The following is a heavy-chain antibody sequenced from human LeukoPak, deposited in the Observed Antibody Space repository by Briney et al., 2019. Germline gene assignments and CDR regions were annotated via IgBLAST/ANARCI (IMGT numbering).Heavy chain of an antibody. CDR2: ISSSSSTI. J-gene: IGHJ4*02. CDR1: GFTFSRYS. CDR3: ARGSFHYYPYF. Sequence: GGSLRLSCAASGFTFSRYSMIWVRHAPGKGLQWVSYISSSSSTIYYADSVKGRFTISRDNAKNSLFLQMSSLRVEDTAVYFCARGSFHYYPYFWGQGTLVTVSS. D-gene: IGHD3-10*01. V-gene: IGHV3-48*01.